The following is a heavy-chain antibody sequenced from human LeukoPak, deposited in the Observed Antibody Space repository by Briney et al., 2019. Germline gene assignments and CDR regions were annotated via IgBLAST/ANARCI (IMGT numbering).Heavy chain of an antibody. CDR1: GFTFSSYW. J-gene: IGHJ3*02. V-gene: IGHV3-23*01. D-gene: IGHD2-2*01. CDR2: ISGSGGST. Sequence: GGSLRLSCAASGFTFSSYWMSWVRQAPGKGLEWVSAISGSGGSTYFADSVKGRFTISRDNSKNTLYLQMNSLSAEDTAIYYCARGLGSSTSRHTFDIWGQGTMVTVSS. CDR3: ARGLGSSTSRHTFDI.